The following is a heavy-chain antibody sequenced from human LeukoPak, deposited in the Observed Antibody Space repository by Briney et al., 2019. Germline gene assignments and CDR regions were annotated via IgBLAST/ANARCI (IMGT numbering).Heavy chain of an antibody. CDR3: VTYYDSSGYFSY. J-gene: IGHJ4*02. CDR1: GYTFTGYY. CDR2: INPSSGGT. V-gene: IGHV1-2*02. Sequence: GASVKVSCKTSGYTFTGYYMHWVRQAPGQRLEWMGWINPSSGGTNYAQNFRGRVTMTRDMSISTAYMELNSLSSDDTAVYYCVTYYDSSGYFSYWGQGTLVTVSS. D-gene: IGHD3-22*01.